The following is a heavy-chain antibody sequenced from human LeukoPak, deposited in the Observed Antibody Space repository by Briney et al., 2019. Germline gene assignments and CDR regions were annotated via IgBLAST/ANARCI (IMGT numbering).Heavy chain of an antibody. Sequence: ASVKVSCKASGYTFTSYYMHWVRQAPGQRLEWMGWISAYNGNTNYAQKLQGRVTMTTDTSTSTAYMELRSLRSDDTAVYYCARDHVGAAARDWGQGTLVTVSS. J-gene: IGHJ4*02. CDR3: ARDHVGAAARD. CDR1: GYTFTSYY. V-gene: IGHV1-18*04. D-gene: IGHD6-13*01. CDR2: ISAYNGNT.